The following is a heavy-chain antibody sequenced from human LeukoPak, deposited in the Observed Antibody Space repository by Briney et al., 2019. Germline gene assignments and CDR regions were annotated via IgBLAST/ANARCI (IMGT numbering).Heavy chain of an antibody. D-gene: IGHD3-10*01. CDR1: GYTFTSYG. V-gene: IGHV1-18*01. J-gene: IGHJ4*02. CDR2: ISAYNGNT. CDR3: ARLYGSGSHNYFDF. Sequence: RASVKVSCKASGYTFTSYGISWVRQAPGQGLEWMGWISAYNGNTNYAQKLQGRVTMTTDTSTSTAYMELRSLRSDDTAVYYCARLYGSGSHNYFDFWGQGTLVTVSS.